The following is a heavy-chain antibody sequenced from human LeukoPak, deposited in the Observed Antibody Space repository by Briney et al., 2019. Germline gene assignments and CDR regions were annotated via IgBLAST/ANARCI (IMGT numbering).Heavy chain of an antibody. CDR1: GGSISGYS. CDR2: IYYSGST. D-gene: IGHD3-22*01. CDR3: ARVADYYESSGYYDY. V-gene: IGHV4-59*01. J-gene: IGHJ4*02. Sequence: SETLSLTCTVSGGSISGYSWSWIRQLPGKGLEWIGYIYYSGSTNYNPSLKSRVTISVDTSKSQVSLQLSSMTAADTAVYYCARVADYYESSGYYDYWGQGTLVTVSS.